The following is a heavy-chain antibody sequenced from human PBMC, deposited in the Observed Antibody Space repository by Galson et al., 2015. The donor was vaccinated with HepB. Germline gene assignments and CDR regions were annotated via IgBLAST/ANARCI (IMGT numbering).Heavy chain of an antibody. Sequence: SLRLSCAASGFTFSSYGMHWVRQAPGKGLEWVAVIWYDGSNKYYADSVKGRFTISRDNSKNTLYLQMNSLRAEDTAMYYCAREQYCSSANCYEGDAFDIWGQGTMVTVSS. CDR3: AREQYCSSANCYEGDAFDI. V-gene: IGHV3-33*08. CDR2: IWYDGSNK. J-gene: IGHJ3*02. D-gene: IGHD2-2*01. CDR1: GFTFSSYG.